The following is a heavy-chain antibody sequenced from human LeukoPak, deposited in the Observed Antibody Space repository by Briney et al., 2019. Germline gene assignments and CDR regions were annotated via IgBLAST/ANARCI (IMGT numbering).Heavy chain of an antibody. CDR3: ARDPLSNYYDSSGYYSSA. V-gene: IGHV3-53*01. CDR1: GFTVSSDY. CDR2: IYSGGST. Sequence: GGSLRLSCAVSGFTVSSDYMSWVRQAPGKGLEWVSVIYSGGSTYYADSVKGRLTISRDNSKNTLYLQMNSLRAEDTAVYYCARDPLSNYYDSSGYYSSAWGQGTLVTVSS. J-gene: IGHJ4*02. D-gene: IGHD3-22*01.